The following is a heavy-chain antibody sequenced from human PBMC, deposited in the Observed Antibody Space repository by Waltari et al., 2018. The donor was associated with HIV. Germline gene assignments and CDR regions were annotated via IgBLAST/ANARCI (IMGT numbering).Heavy chain of an antibody. CDR3: ARALWSGYYTPYYFDY. V-gene: IGHV1-18*01. CDR1: GYTFTSYG. CDR2: IGAYNGHT. Sequence: QVQLVQSGAEVKKPGASVKVSCKASGYTFTSYGISWVRQAPGQGLEWMGWIGAYNGHTNYAQKLQGRVTMTTDTSTSTAYMDLRSLRSDDTAFYYCARALWSGYYTPYYFDYWGQGTLVTVSS. J-gene: IGHJ4*02. D-gene: IGHD3-3*01.